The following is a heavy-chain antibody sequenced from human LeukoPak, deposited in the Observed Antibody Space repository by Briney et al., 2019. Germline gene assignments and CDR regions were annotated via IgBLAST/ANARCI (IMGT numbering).Heavy chain of an antibody. CDR1: GGSISSYY. CDR3: AKDPDCTSGVCYTFFDY. V-gene: IGHV3-23*01. Sequence: ETLSLTCTVSGGSISSYYWSWVRQAPGKGLEWVSAISGSGGSTYYADSVKGRFTISRDNSKNTPYLQMNSLRAEDTAVYYCAKDPDCTSGVCYTFFDYWGQGTLVTVSS. D-gene: IGHD2-8*01. CDR2: ISGSGGST. J-gene: IGHJ4*02.